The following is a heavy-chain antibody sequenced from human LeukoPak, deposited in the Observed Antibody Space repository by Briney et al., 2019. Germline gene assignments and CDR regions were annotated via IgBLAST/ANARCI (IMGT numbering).Heavy chain of an antibody. CDR2: IYTSGST. D-gene: IGHD6-13*01. CDR1: GGSISSYY. Sequence: PSETLSLTCTVSGGSISSYYWSWIRQPAGKGLEWIGRIYTSGSTNYNPSLKSRVTISVDTSKNQFSLKLSSVTAADTAVYYCARREGSSWYRYYFDYWGQGTLVTVSS. V-gene: IGHV4-4*07. J-gene: IGHJ4*02. CDR3: ARREGSSWYRYYFDY.